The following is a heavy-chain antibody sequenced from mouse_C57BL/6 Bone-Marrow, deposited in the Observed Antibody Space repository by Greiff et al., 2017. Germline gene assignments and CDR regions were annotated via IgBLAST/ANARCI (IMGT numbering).Heavy chain of an antibody. Sequence: QVQLQQPGTELVKPGASVKLSCKASGYTFTSYWMHWVKQRPGQGLEWIGNINPSNGGTNYNEKFKSKATLTVDTSSSTAYMQLSSLTSEDSAVYYCARKILLWHWYVDVWGTGTTVTVSS. CDR1: GYTFTSYW. J-gene: IGHJ1*03. V-gene: IGHV1-53*01. CDR2: INPSNGGT. CDR3: ARKILLWHWYVDV. D-gene: IGHD2-1*01.